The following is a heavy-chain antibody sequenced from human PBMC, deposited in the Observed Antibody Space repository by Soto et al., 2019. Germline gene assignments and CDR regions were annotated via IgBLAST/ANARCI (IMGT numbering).Heavy chain of an antibody. Sequence: QVQLVQSGAEVKKPGASVKVSCKASGYTLSSYHVTWVRQAPGQGLEWMGWISPNNGNTNYAQKVQDRVTMTTDTTTNTAHMELRSLRTDDTAVYYWARISGNTRGAFDIWGQGTMVTVSS. V-gene: IGHV1-18*01. D-gene: IGHD1-7*01. CDR3: ARISGNTRGAFDI. J-gene: IGHJ3*02. CDR2: ISPNNGNT. CDR1: GYTLSSYH.